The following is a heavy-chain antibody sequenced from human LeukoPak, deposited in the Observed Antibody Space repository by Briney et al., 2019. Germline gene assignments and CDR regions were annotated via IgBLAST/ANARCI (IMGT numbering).Heavy chain of an antibody. V-gene: IGHV4-59*08. CDR2: VFYSENS. CDR1: GGPISSNY. Sequence: PSETLSLTCTVSGGPISSNYWSWIRQPPGKGLEWIGYVFYSENSNYNPSLKSRVTISIDTSKNQFSLNLSSVTAADTAVYYCARHIYGAYYYMDVWGKGTTVTVSS. J-gene: IGHJ6*03. CDR3: ARHIYGAYYYMDV. D-gene: IGHD3-10*01.